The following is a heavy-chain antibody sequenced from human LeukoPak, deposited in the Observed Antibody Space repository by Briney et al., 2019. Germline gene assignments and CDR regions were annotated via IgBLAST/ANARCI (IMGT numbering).Heavy chain of an antibody. D-gene: IGHD6-13*01. J-gene: IGHJ4*02. CDR3: ASHNSRVDY. Sequence: GGSLRLSCAASGFTFSSYGMHWVRQAPGRGLEWVAFIRYDGSNKYYADSVKGRFTISRDNAKNSLYLQMNSLRAEDTAVYYCASHNSRVDYWGQGTLVTVSS. CDR1: GFTFSSYG. V-gene: IGHV3-30*02. CDR2: IRYDGSNK.